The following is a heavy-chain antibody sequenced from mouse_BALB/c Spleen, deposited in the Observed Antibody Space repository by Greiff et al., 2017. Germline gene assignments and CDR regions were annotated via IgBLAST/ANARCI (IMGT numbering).Heavy chain of an antibody. CDR1: GFTFSSYT. CDR3: TRDPLYGNFWYFDV. D-gene: IGHD2-1*01. V-gene: IGHV5-6-4*01. Sequence: EVMLVESGGGLVKPGGSLKLSCAASGFTFSSYTMSWVRQTPEKRLEWVATISSGGSYTYYPDSVKGRFTISRDNAKNTLYLQMSSMKYEDTAMYYCTRDPLYGNFWYFDVWGAGTTVTVSS. CDR2: ISSGGSYT. J-gene: IGHJ1*01.